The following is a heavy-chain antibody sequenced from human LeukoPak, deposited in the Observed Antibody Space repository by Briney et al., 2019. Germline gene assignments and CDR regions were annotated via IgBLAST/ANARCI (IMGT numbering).Heavy chain of an antibody. V-gene: IGHV3-30-3*01. CDR3: ARDETRHFDWLLSHYYFDY. D-gene: IGHD3-9*01. Sequence: GRSLRLSCAASGFTSSSYAMHWVRQAPGKGLEWVAVISYDGSNKYYADSVKGRFTISRDNSKNTLYLQMNSLRAEDTAVYYCARDETRHFDWLLSHYYFDYWGQGTLVTVSS. CDR1: GFTSSSYA. CDR2: ISYDGSNK. J-gene: IGHJ4*02.